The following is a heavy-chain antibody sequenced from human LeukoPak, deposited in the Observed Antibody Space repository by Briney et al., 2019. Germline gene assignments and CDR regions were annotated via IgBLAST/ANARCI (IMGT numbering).Heavy chain of an antibody. CDR2: TYYSGTT. CDR3: ARNRYYYGSGTYGVPNWFDP. D-gene: IGHD3-10*01. Sequence: PSETLSLTCSVSDDSISSNNYYWGWIRQPPGKGLEWIGSTYYSGTTHYNPSLKSRVTISVDTTKNQFSLKLSSVSAADTAVYYCARNRYYYGSGTYGVPNWFDPWGQGTLVTVSS. CDR1: DDSISSNNYY. V-gene: IGHV4-39*01. J-gene: IGHJ5*02.